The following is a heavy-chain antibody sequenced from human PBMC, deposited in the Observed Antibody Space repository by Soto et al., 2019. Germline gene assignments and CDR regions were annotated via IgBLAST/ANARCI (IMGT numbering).Heavy chain of an antibody. J-gene: IGHJ4*02. D-gene: IGHD3-3*01. V-gene: IGHV4-4*02. Sequence: TSETLSLTCAVSGGSISSSNWWSWVRQPPGKGLEWIGEIYHSGSTNYNPSLKSRVTISVDKSKNQFSLKLSSVTAADTAVYYCARGRGNYDFWSGYYIGFDYWGQGTLVTVSS. CDR1: GGSISSSNW. CDR3: ARGRGNYDFWSGYYIGFDY. CDR2: IYHSGST.